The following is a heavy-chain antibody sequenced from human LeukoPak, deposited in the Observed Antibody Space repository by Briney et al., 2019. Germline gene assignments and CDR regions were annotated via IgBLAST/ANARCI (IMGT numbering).Heavy chain of an antibody. Sequence: GGSLRLSCAASGFSVSSNYMSWVRQAPGKGLEWVSVIYSGGSIYYADSVKGRFTISRDNSKNTLYLQMNSLRGEDTAVYSCARDNIAVAGTDYWGQGTLVTVSS. CDR2: IYSGGSI. D-gene: IGHD6-19*01. V-gene: IGHV3-66*02. J-gene: IGHJ4*02. CDR3: ARDNIAVAGTDY. CDR1: GFSVSSNY.